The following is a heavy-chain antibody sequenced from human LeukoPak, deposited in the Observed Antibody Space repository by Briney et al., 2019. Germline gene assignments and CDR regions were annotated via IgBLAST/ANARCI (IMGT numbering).Heavy chain of an antibody. CDR1: GFTVSSNY. V-gene: IGHV3-53*01. J-gene: IGHJ4*02. CDR3: ARAQLWFNFDY. CDR2: IYSGGST. Sequence: PGGSLRLSCAASGFTVSSNYMSWVRQAPGKALEWVSVIYSGGSTYYADSVKGRFTISRDNSKNTLYLQMNSLRAEDTAVYYCARAQLWFNFDYWGQGTLVTVSS. D-gene: IGHD5-18*01.